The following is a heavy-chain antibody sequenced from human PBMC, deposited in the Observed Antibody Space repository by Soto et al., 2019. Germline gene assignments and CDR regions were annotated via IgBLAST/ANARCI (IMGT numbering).Heavy chain of an antibody. CDR2: ISSGSSYI. D-gene: IGHD3-10*01. V-gene: IGHV3-21*06. Sequence: EVQLVESGGGLVKPGGSLRLSCAASGFTFSSYSMNWVRQAPGKGLEWVSSISSGSSYIYYADSVKGRFTLSRDNAKNSQYLQMNSLRAEDTAVYYCARSSGGSGKVWNYYGMDVWGQGTTVTVSS. CDR1: GFTFSSYS. J-gene: IGHJ6*02. CDR3: ARSSGGSGKVWNYYGMDV.